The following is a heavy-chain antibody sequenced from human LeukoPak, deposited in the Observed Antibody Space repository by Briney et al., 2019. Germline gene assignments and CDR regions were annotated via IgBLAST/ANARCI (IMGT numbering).Heavy chain of an antibody. Sequence: GGSLRLSCGASGFTFRNNWMTWVRQAPGKGLEWVANIKEDGTEKYYVDSVKGRFTISRDNAKNSLYLQMNSLRAEDTAVYYCAELGITMIGGVWGKGTTVTISS. CDR2: IKEDGTEK. V-gene: IGHV3-7*01. CDR1: GFTFRNNW. J-gene: IGHJ6*04. CDR3: AELGITMIGGV. D-gene: IGHD3-10*02.